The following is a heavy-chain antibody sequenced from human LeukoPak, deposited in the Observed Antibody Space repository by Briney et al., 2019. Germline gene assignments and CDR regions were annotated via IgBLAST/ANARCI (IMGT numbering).Heavy chain of an antibody. CDR2: IQHDGTKT. CDR3: AKGAFVRLGELSPH. CDR1: GFTFSSSG. V-gene: IGHV3-30*02. D-gene: IGHD3-16*02. J-gene: IGHJ4*02. Sequence: GGSLRLSCAASGFTFSSSGMHWVRQAPGRGLEWVAFIQHDGTKTYCADSVKGRFTISRDSSENTLYLQMNILRTDDTAVYYCAKGAFVRLGELSPHWGQGTLVTVSS.